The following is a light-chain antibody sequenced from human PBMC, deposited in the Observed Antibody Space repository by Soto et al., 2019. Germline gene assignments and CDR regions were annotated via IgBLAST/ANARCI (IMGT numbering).Light chain of an antibody. CDR3: RESYTTPVA. CDR2: AAS. V-gene: IGKV1-39*01. J-gene: IGKJ2*01. Sequence: DIQMTQSPSSLSASVGDRVTITCRASQSIGRYLNWYQQKPGKAPKLLIYAASNLESGVPSRFTGSGSGTDFTLTISSLQPEDSAAYYCRESYTTPVAFGQGTKLEIK. CDR1: QSIGRY.